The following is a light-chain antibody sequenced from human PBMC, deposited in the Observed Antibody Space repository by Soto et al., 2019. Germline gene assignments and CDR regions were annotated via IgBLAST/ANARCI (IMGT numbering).Light chain of an antibody. CDR3: QHYGSPLT. CDR2: GTS. CDR1: QSVSGSY. V-gene: IGKV3-20*01. J-gene: IGKJ4*01. Sequence: EIVLTQSPGTLSLSPGERATLSCRASQSVSGSYLAWYQQKPGQAPRLFIYGTSSRATGIPDRFSGSGSGTDFTPTISRLEPEDFAVYYCQHYGSPLTFGGGTKVDIK.